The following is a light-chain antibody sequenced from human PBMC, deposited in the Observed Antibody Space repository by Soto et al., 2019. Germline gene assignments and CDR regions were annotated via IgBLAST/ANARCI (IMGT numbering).Light chain of an antibody. J-gene: IGLJ2*01. CDR1: SRDIGTYDY. V-gene: IGLV2-14*03. CDR3: SLFTTSGSHVV. Sequence: QSVLTQPASVSGSPGQSITISCTRTSRDIGTYDYVSWHQQHPGKAPKLIIYDVAHRPSGVSPRFSGSKSGDTASLTISGLQAEDEADYYCSLFTTSGSHVVFGGGTKLTVL. CDR2: DVA.